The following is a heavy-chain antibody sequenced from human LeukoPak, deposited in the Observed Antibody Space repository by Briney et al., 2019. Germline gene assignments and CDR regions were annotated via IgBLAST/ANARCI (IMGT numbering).Heavy chain of an antibody. CDR2: IHSSGST. J-gene: IGHJ4*02. D-gene: IGHD6-19*01. CDR3: ARRDINSGWSFDD. V-gene: IGHV4-4*07. CDR1: GGSIGNYR. Sequence: SETRSLTCTVSGGSIGNYRWSWIRQPAGKGLEWIAQIHSSGSTNYNPPLKSRVSMSIDTTEDQVSLTIRSVTAADTAFYYCARRDINSGWSFDDWGQGILVTVSS.